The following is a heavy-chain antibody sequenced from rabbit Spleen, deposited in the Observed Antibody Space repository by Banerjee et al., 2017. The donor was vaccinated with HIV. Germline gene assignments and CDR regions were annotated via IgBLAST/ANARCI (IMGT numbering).Heavy chain of an antibody. CDR2: IDPLFGTT. D-gene: IGHD1-1*01. CDR1: GFDFSNYG. J-gene: IGHJ3*01. Sequence: QEQLVESGGGLVQPGGSLKLSCKASGFDFSNYGVSWVRQAPGKGLEWIGYIDPLFGTTYYANWVNGRFTISSHNAQNTLYLQLNSLTVADTATYFCVRGASSSGYYSLWGQGTLVTVS. CDR3: VRGASSSGYYSL. V-gene: IGHV1S47*01.